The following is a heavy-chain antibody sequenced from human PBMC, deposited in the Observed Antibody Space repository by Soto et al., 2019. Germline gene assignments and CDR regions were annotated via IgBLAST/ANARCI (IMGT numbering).Heavy chain of an antibody. CDR2: MNPSSGNT. J-gene: IGHJ6*03. V-gene: IGHV1-8*01. CDR1: GYTFTSYD. Sequence: ASVKVSCKASGYTFTSYDINWVRQATGQGLEWMGWMNPSSGNTGYAQKFQGRVTMSRNISTSTAYMELSSLRSEDTAVYYCAARTGTNPGYYYMDVWGKGTTVTVSS. CDR3: AARTGTNPGYYYMDV. D-gene: IGHD1-1*01.